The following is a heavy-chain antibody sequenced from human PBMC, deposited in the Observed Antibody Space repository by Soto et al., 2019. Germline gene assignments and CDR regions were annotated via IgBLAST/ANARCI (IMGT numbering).Heavy chain of an antibody. V-gene: IGHV3-64*01. CDR2: ISSNGGST. CDR1: GFTFSSYA. J-gene: IGHJ6*03. D-gene: IGHD2-15*01. Sequence: EVQLVESGGGLVQPGGSLRLSCAASGFTFSSYAMHWVRQAPGKGLEYVSAISSNGGSTYYANSVKGRFTISRDNSKNTLYLQMGSLRAEDMAVYYCARDKGYCSGGSCNYYYYMDVWGKGTTVTVSS. CDR3: ARDKGYCSGGSCNYYYYMDV.